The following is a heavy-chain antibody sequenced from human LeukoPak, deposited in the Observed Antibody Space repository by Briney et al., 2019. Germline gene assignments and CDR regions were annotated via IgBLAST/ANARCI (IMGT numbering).Heavy chain of an antibody. Sequence: GESLKISCKVSVYSFTSFWIGGVRQMPGKGLGGRGLIYPGDSDTRYSPSFLVQGTISADKSISPAYLQWRSLKASDTAMYYCARLFDYYGYMDVGGKGTTVTISS. CDR1: VYSFTSFW. CDR3: ARLFDYYGYMDV. D-gene: IGHD3-10*01. CDR2: IYPGDSDT. J-gene: IGHJ6*03. V-gene: IGHV5-51*01.